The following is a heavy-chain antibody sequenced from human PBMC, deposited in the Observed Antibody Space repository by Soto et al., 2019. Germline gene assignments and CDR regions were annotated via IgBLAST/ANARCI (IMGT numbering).Heavy chain of an antibody. V-gene: IGHV1-2*02. CDR3: ARTFGATSWYYYYSGMDV. D-gene: IGHD1-26*01. Sequence: QVQLVQSGAEVKKPGASVKVSCKASGYTFTGYYMHWVRQAPGQGLEWMGWINPNSGGTNYAQKFQGRVTMTRDTSISTAYMELSRLRSDDTAVYYCARTFGATSWYYYYSGMDVWGQGTTVTVSS. CDR2: INPNSGGT. J-gene: IGHJ6*02. CDR1: GYTFTGYY.